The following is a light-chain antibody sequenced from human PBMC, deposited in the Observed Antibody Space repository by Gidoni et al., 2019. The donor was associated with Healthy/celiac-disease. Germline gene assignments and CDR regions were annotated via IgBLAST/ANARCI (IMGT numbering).Light chain of an antibody. CDR2: AAS. J-gene: IGKJ2*01. CDR3: QQRSNWPPENT. Sequence: EIVLTQSPATLSLSPGERATLSCRASQSVSSYLAWYQQKPGQAPRLLIYAASNRATGIPARFSGSGSGTDFTLTISSLEPEDFAVYYCQQRSNWPPENTFGQGTKLEIK. V-gene: IGKV3-11*01. CDR1: QSVSSY.